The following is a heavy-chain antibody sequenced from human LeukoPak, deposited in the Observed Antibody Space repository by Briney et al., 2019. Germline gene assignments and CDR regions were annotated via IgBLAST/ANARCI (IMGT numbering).Heavy chain of an antibody. CDR3: ARANIAVAGFDY. CDR1: GDSVSSNSAA. Sequence: SQTLSLTCAISGDSVSSNSAAWNWIRQFPSRGLEWLGRTYYRSKWYNDYAVSVQSRITINPDTSKNQFSLQLNSVTPEDTAVYYCARANIAVAGFDYWGQGTLVTVSS. CDR2: TYYRSKWYN. V-gene: IGHV6-1*01. D-gene: IGHD6-19*01. J-gene: IGHJ4*02.